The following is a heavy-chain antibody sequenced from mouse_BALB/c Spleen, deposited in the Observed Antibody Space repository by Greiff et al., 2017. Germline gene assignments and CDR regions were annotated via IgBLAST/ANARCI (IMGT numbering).Heavy chain of an antibody. V-gene: IGHV1-56*01. CDR1: GFTFTSHC. CDR2: IFAGSGST. D-gene: IGHD2-3*01. J-gene: IGHJ4*01. CDR3: VGTIYDSYDDVYYNDLDY. Sequence: QVQLQQSGPDLVRPGASLKISCNAPGFTFTSHCMQWVRQRPGQGLEWIGEIFAGSGSTYYYEKFKGKATLTLDTSSSTDYMQLSSLTSEDSAVYYCVGTIYDSYDDVYYNDLDYWGQGTSVTVSS.